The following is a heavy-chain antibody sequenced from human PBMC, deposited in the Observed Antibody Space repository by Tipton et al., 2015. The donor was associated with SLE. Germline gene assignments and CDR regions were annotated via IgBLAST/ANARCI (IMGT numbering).Heavy chain of an antibody. Sequence: TLSLTCTVSGGSISSSHYYWGWIRQPPGKGLEWIGTIYKSGISYTNPSLRSRLTISVDTSKNQFSLNLTSVTAADTAVYYCARRHYSGPFDSWGQGTLVTVSS. CDR1: GGSISSSHYY. D-gene: IGHD5-12*01. CDR3: ARRHYSGPFDS. V-gene: IGHV4-39*07. CDR2: IYKSGIS. J-gene: IGHJ4*02.